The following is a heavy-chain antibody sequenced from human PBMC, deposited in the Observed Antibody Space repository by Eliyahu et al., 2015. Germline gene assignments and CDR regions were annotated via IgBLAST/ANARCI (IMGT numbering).Heavy chain of an antibody. Sequence: EVQLVQSGAEVKKPGESLKISCKXFXXXFTIYWIGWVRQMPGKGLEWMGIIYPGDSDTRYSPSFQGQVTISADKSITTAYLQWSSLKASDTAMYYCARGSGNPYFFDYWGQGTLVTVSS. V-gene: IGHV5-51*01. J-gene: IGHJ4*02. CDR3: ARGSGNPYFFDY. CDR2: IYPGDSDT. CDR1: XXXFTIYW. D-gene: IGHD3-10*01.